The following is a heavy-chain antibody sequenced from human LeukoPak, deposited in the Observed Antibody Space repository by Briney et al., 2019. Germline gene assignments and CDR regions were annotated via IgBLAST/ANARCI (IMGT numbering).Heavy chain of an antibody. V-gene: IGHV3-21*01. D-gene: IGHD3-10*01. CDR3: ARDFPASGSLDH. Sequence: GGSLRLSCAASGFTFRRYSMNWVRQAPGKGLEWVSSISSSSSYIYYADSVKGRFTISRGNANNSLYLQMNSLRVEDTAVYYCARDFPASGSLDHWGQGTLVTVSS. J-gene: IGHJ4*02. CDR2: ISSSSSYI. CDR1: GFTFRRYS.